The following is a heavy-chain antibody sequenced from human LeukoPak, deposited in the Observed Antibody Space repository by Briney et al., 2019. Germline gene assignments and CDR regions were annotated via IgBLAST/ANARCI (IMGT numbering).Heavy chain of an antibody. CDR3: ARGALFYYYDSSGYYYNWFDP. CDR1: GGSFSGYY. CDR2: INHSGST. Sequence: KPSETLSLTCAVYGGSFSGYYWSWIRQPPGKGLEWIGEINHSGSTNYNPSLKSRVTISVDTSKNQFSLKLSSATAADTAVYYCARGALFYYYDSSGYYYNWFDPWGQGTLVTVSS. J-gene: IGHJ5*02. D-gene: IGHD3-22*01. V-gene: IGHV4-34*01.